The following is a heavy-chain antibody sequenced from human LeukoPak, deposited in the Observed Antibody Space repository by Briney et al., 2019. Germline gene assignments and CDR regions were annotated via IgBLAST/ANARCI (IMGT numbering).Heavy chain of an antibody. CDR2: IYYSGST. CDR3: ARHDYVNYYYGMDA. V-gene: IGHV4-59*08. Sequence: SETLSLTCTVSGGSISSYYWSWIRQPPGKGLEWIGYIYYSGSTNYNPSLKSRVTISVDTSKNQFSLKLSSVTAADTAVYYCARHDYVNYYYGMDAWGQGTTVTVSS. CDR1: GGSISSYY. D-gene: IGHD4-17*01. J-gene: IGHJ6*02.